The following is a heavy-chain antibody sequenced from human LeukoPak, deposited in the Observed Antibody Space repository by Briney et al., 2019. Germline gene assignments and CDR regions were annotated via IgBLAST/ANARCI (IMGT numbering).Heavy chain of an antibody. CDR2: IIPIFGTP. J-gene: IGHJ6*03. V-gene: IGHV1-69*13. CDR1: GGTFSSYA. CDR3: ARRVSTSYYYMDV. Sequence: SVKVSCRASGGTFSSYALSWVRQAPGQGLEWMGGIIPIFGTPNYAQKFQGRVTITADESTSTAYMELSSLTSEDTAVYYCARRVSTSYYYMDVWGKGTTVTVSS. D-gene: IGHD2-2*01.